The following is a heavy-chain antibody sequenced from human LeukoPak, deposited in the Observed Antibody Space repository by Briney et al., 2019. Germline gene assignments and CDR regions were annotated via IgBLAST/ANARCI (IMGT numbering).Heavy chain of an antibody. CDR2: IIPILGIA. D-gene: IGHD3-3*01. CDR1: GGTFSSYT. V-gene: IGHV1-69*02. Sequence: RSSVKVSFKASGGTFSSYTISWVRQAPGQGLEWMGRIIPILGIANYAQKFQGRVTITADKSTSTAYMELSSLRSEDTAVYYCASTYYDFWSGSRTYYYYYYYMDVWGKGTTVTVSS. J-gene: IGHJ6*03. CDR3: ASTYYDFWSGSRTYYYYYYYMDV.